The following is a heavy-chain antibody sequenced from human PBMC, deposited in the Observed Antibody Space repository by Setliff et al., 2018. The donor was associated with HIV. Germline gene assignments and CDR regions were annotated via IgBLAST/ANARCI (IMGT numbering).Heavy chain of an antibody. Sequence: GASLKLSCKASGYSFTSYWNGWVRQMPGKGLEWMGIIYPGDSDTRYSPSFQGQVTISADKSISTAYLQWSSLKASDTAMYYCARRGYSRPYWYFDLWGRGTLVTVSS. CDR1: GYSFTSYW. J-gene: IGHJ2*01. V-gene: IGHV5-51*01. CDR2: IYPGDSDT. D-gene: IGHD6-13*01. CDR3: ARRGYSRPYWYFDL.